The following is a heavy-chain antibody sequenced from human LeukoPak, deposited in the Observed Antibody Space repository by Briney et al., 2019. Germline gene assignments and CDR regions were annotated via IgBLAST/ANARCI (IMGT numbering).Heavy chain of an antibody. CDR1: GFTVSSNY. D-gene: IGHD4-17*01. V-gene: IGHV3-23*01. Sequence: GGSLRLSCAASGFTVSSNYMSWVRQAPGKGLEWVSSITVSGGATQYADSVKGRFTISRDNSKNMLYLQMNSLRGEDTAVYYCTRDPNGDYVGAFDGWGQGTMVTVSS. CDR3: TRDPNGDYVGAFDG. J-gene: IGHJ3*01. CDR2: ITVSGGAT.